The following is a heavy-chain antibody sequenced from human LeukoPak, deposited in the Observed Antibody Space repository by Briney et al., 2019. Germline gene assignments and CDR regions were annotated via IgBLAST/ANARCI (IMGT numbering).Heavy chain of an antibody. D-gene: IGHD7-27*01. J-gene: IGHJ4*02. CDR1: GVTFSSYW. Sequence: GRSLRLSCAASGVTFSSYWMSWVRQAPGKGLEWVANIKQDGSERYYVDSVKGRFTISRDNAKNSLYLQMNSLRDEDTAVYYCARDLITGAPGADYWGQGTLVTVSS. CDR2: IKQDGSER. CDR3: ARDLITGAPGADY. V-gene: IGHV3-7*01.